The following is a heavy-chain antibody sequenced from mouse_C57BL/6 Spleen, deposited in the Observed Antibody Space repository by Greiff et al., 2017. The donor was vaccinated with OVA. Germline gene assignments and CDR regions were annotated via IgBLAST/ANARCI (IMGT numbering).Heavy chain of an antibody. CDR3: ARKDFEGHLLRAMDY. Sequence: VKLMASGPGLVAPSQSLSITCTVSGFSLTSYAISWVRQPPGKGLEWLGVIWTGGGTNYNSALKSRLSISKDNSRSQVFLKMNSLQTDDTARYYCARKDFEGHLLRAMDYWGQGTSVTVSS. D-gene: IGHD1-1*01. CDR1: GFSLTSYA. J-gene: IGHJ4*01. CDR2: IWTGGGT. V-gene: IGHV2-9-1*01.